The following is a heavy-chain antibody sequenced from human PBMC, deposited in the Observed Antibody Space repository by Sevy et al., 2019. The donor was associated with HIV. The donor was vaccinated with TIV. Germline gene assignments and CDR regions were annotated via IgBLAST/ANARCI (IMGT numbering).Heavy chain of an antibody. D-gene: IGHD2-15*01. CDR2: INPDGSII. Sequence: GGSLRLSCAASGFTFSNYYMHWVRQAPGKGLVWVSGINPDGSIINYADSVKGRFTISRDNAKNTLYLQMNRLRAEDTALYYGAPCSVIPGLDVWGQGITVTVSS. J-gene: IGHJ6*02. CDR1: GFTFSNYY. CDR3: APCSVIPGLDV. V-gene: IGHV3-74*01.